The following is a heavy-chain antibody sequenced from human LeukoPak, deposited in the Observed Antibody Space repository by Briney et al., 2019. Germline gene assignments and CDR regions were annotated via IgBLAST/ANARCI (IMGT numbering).Heavy chain of an antibody. Sequence: PGGSLRLSCAASGFTFSSYSMNWVRQAPGKGLEWVSSISSSSSYIYYADSVKGRFTISRDNAKNSLYLQMNSLRAEDTAVYYCARVFAVPAATPGAFDIWGQGTMVTVSS. CDR3: ARVFAVPAATPGAFDI. D-gene: IGHD2-2*01. CDR2: ISSSSSYI. J-gene: IGHJ3*02. CDR1: GFTFSSYS. V-gene: IGHV3-21*01.